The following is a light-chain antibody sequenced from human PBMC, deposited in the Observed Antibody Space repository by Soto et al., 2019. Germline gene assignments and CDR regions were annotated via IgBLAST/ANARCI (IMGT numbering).Light chain of an antibody. CDR3: QKYDGAPLT. CDR2: AAS. J-gene: IGKJ4*01. CDR1: QDINIY. V-gene: IGKV1-27*01. Sequence: DIPMTQSPSSLSASVGDRVTITCRAGQDINIYLAWYQQKPGKVPKLLISAASTLQSGVPSRFSGSGSGTDFTLTISSLQPEDVATYYCQKYDGAPLTFGGGTKVEFK.